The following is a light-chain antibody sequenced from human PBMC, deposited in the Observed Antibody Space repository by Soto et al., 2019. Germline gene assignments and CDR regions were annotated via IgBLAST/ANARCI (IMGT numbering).Light chain of an antibody. J-gene: IGKJ2*01. V-gene: IGKV1-39*01. CDR2: AAS. CDR1: QSISSY. CDR3: QQSYSTPVT. Sequence: DIQMTQSPSSLSASVGDRVTITCRASQSISSYLNWYQQKPGKAPKLLIYAASSLQSGVPSRFSGSGSGTEFTLTISSLQPEDFATYYCQQSYSTPVTFGQGTQLEIK.